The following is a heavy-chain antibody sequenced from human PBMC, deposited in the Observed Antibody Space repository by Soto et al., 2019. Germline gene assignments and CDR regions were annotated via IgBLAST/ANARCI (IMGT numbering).Heavy chain of an antibody. D-gene: IGHD3-16*01. V-gene: IGHV3-15*05. CDR2: IRNNADGGTA. J-gene: IGHJ4*02. Sequence: EVRLVESGGGSVKPGGSLRLSCAASGFPFIDAWMTWVRQAPGKGLQWIGRIRNNADGGTADLAAPVRGRFSISRDDSKDTLYLHMSSLEIHHTAVYFCSTALRRDSALGAYWGQGTLVSVSS. CDR1: GFPFIDAW. CDR3: STALRRDSALGAY.